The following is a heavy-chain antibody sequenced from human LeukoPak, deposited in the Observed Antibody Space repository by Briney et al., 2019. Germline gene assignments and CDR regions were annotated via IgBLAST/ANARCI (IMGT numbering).Heavy chain of an antibody. V-gene: IGHV4-4*07. CDR2: IYTSGSS. D-gene: IGHD2-15*01. CDR3: ARGGSSGGSRYYFDY. J-gene: IGHJ4*01. Sequence: KPSETLSLTCTVSGGSISSYYWSWIRQPPGKGLEWIGLIYTSGSSNYNTSRKGRVTMSVATSKTQFSLKLSSVTAVDTAVYYCARGGSSGGSRYYFDYSGHGTLVTVSS. CDR1: GGSISSYY.